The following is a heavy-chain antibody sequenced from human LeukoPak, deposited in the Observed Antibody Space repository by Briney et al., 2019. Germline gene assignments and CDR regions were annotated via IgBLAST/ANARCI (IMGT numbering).Heavy chain of an antibody. Sequence: SETLSLTRTVSGGSISSGDYYWSWIRQPPGKGLEWIGYIYYSGSTYHNPSLKSRVTISVDTSKNQFSLKLSSVTAADTAVYYCARQAYYYDSSGYSTLFDYWGQGTLVTVSS. CDR1: GGSISSGDYY. V-gene: IGHV4-30-4*01. CDR2: IYYSGST. J-gene: IGHJ4*02. CDR3: ARQAYYYDSSGYSTLFDY. D-gene: IGHD3-22*01.